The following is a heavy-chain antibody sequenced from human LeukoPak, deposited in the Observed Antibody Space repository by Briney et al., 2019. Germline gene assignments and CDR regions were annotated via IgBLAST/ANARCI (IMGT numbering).Heavy chain of an antibody. V-gene: IGHV3-23*01. CDR2: ISGSGGST. Sequence: GGSLRLSCAGSGFTVSSNYMSWVRQAPGRGLEWVSSISGSGGSTYYADSVKGRFTISRDNSKNTLYLQMYSLRAEDTAVYYCAKVEGASKASVYWGQGALVTVSS. J-gene: IGHJ4*02. D-gene: IGHD1-1*01. CDR3: AKVEGASKASVY. CDR1: GFTVSSNY.